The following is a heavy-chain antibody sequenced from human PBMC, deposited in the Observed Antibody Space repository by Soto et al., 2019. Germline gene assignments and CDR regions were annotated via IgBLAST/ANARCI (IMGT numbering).Heavy chain of an antibody. CDR3: GRDWEQLTSNTFDD. CDR1: GYTFTSYA. D-gene: IGHD6-6*01. V-gene: IGHV1-3*01. CDR2: INAGNGNT. Sequence: ASVKVSCKASGYTFTSYAMHWVRQAPGQRLEWMGWINAGNGNTKYSQKFQGRVTITRDTSATTAYMELSSLRSEDTAVYFCGRDWEQLTSNTFDDWGQGTTVTVS. J-gene: IGHJ4*02.